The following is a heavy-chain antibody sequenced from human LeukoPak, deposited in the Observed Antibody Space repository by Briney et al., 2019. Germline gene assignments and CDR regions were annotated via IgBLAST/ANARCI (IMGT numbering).Heavy chain of an antibody. CDR1: GFTFSSYG. CDR2: IWYDEINK. J-gene: IGHJ4*02. D-gene: IGHD6-19*01. CDR3: ATAAPASGWYFDY. Sequence: GGSLRLSCAASGFTFSSYGMHWVRQAPGKGLEWVAVIWYDEINKYYADSVKGRFTISRDISKNTLYLQMNSLRAEDTAVYYCATAAPASGWYFDYWGQGTLATVSS. V-gene: IGHV3-30*02.